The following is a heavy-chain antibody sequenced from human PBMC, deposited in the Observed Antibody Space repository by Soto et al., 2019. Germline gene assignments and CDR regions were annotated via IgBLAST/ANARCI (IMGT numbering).Heavy chain of an antibody. CDR2: IYYSGST. J-gene: IGHJ3*02. CDR1: GGSISSYY. D-gene: IGHD6-13*01. V-gene: IGHV4-59*01. Sequence: SETLSLNCTVSGGSISSYYWSWIRQPPGKGLEWIGYIYYSGSTNYNPSLKIRVTISVDTSKNQFSLKLSSVTAADTAVYYCAREVEVIAAGFRGAFDIWGQGTMVTVSS. CDR3: AREVEVIAAGFRGAFDI.